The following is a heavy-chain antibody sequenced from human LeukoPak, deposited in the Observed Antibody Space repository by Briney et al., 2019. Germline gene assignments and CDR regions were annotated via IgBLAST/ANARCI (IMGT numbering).Heavy chain of an antibody. D-gene: IGHD6-19*01. J-gene: IGHJ4*02. CDR2: ISAYNGNT. V-gene: IGHV1-18*01. CDR1: RYTFTSYG. Sequence: ASVTVSCTASRYTFTSYGISWVRQAPGQGLEWMGWISAYNGNTNYAQKLQGRVTMTTDTSTSTAYMELRSLRSDDTAVYYCARLAVAGYFDYWGQGTLVTVSS. CDR3: ARLAVAGYFDY.